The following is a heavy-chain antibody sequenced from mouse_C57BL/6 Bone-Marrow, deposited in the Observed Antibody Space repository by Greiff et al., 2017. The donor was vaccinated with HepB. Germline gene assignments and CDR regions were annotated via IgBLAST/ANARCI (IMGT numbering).Heavy chain of an antibody. CDR3: ALTVVATPDY. J-gene: IGHJ2*01. CDR2: IDPSDSYT. CDR1: GYTFTSYW. Sequence: QVQLQQPGAELVRPGTSVKLSCKASGYTFTSYWMHWVKQRPGQGLEWIGVIDPSDSYTNYNQKFKGKATLTVDTSSSTAYMQLSSLTSEDSAVYYCALTVVATPDYWGQGTTLTVSS. V-gene: IGHV1-59*01. D-gene: IGHD1-1*01.